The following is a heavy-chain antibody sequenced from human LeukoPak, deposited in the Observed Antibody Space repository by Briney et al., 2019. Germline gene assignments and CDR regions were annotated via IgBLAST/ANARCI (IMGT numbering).Heavy chain of an antibody. V-gene: IGHV6-1*01. CDR3: ARNGWYSSGRRGHLATRDY. CDR1: GDSVSSSNGA. J-gene: IGHJ4*02. CDR2: TYYRSKWYN. Sequence: SQTLSLTCAISGDSVSSSNGAWNWIRQSPSRGLERLGRTYYRSKWYNDYAGPMRGRISISADTSKNQFSLHLTSVTPEDTAVYYCARNGWYSSGRRGHLATRDYWGQGTLVTVSS. D-gene: IGHD6-19*01.